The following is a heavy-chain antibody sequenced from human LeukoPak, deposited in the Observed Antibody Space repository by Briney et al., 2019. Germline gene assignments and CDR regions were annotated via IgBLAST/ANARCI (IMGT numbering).Heavy chain of an antibody. CDR2: ISSNGGST. V-gene: IGHV3-64*01. CDR3: ARGVGATVVDGFDM. Sequence: GGSLRLSCAVSGFTFTIYAMHWVRQAPGKGLEYVSAISSNGGSTYYVNSVKDRFTISRDNSKNTVYLQMGSLRVEDMAVYYCARGVGATVVDGFDMWGQGTKVAVSS. D-gene: IGHD1-26*01. CDR1: GFTFTIYA. J-gene: IGHJ3*02.